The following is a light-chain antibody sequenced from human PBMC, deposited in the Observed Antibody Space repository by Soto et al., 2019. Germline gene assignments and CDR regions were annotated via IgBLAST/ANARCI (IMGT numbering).Light chain of an antibody. CDR3: QQYSNYWT. Sequence: DIQMTQSPSTLSASVGDRVTITCRASQTISSWLAWYQQKPGKAPRLLIYKASILESGVSSTFSGSGSGTEFTLTISSLQPDDFATYYCQQYSNYWTFGQATKVEIK. CDR1: QTISSW. V-gene: IGKV1-5*03. J-gene: IGKJ1*01. CDR2: KAS.